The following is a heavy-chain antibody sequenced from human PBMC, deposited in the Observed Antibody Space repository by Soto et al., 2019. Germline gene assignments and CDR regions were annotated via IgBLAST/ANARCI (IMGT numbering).Heavy chain of an antibody. CDR1: GYTFTSYG. J-gene: IGHJ4*02. Sequence: ASVKVSCKASGYTFTSYGISWVRQAPGQGLEWMGWISAYNGNTNYAQKLKGRVTITTDTSTSTAYMELRSLISDDTAVYYCARDAAVGLFDYWGQGTLVTVSS. CDR2: ISAYNGNT. D-gene: IGHD1-26*01. V-gene: IGHV1-18*01. CDR3: ARDAAVGLFDY.